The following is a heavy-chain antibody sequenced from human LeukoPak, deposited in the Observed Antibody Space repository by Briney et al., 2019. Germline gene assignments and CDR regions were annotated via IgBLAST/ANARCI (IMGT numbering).Heavy chain of an antibody. J-gene: IGHJ4*02. V-gene: IGHV3-33*01. Sequence: GGSLRLSCAASGFTFSSYGIHWVRQAPGKGLEWVAVIWYDGSNKYYADSVKGRFTISRDNSKNTLYLQMNSLRAEDTAVYYCARARQYYYDSSGYYEVFDYWGQGTLVTVSS. CDR1: GFTFSSYG. CDR3: ARARQYYYDSSGYYEVFDY. D-gene: IGHD3-22*01. CDR2: IWYDGSNK.